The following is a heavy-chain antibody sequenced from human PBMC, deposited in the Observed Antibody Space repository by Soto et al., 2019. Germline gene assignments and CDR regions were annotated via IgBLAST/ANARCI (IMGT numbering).Heavy chain of an antibody. J-gene: IGHJ4*02. Sequence: QVQLVQSGAEVKKPGASVKVSCKASGYTFTSYDINWVRQATGQGLEWMGWMNPNSGNTGYAQKFQGRVPRTRNTSIGTAEMELSRLRSDDTAVYYCARVVGSRRLDFWGQGTLVTVSS. CDR3: ARVVGSRRLDF. V-gene: IGHV1-8*01. CDR1: GYTFTSYD. D-gene: IGHD1-26*01. CDR2: MNPNSGNT.